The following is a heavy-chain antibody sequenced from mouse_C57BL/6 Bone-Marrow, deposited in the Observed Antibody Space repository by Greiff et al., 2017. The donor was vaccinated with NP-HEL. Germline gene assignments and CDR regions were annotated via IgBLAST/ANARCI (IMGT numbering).Heavy chain of an antibody. CDR1: GFSLTSYA. CDR2: IWTGGGP. J-gene: IGHJ4*01. V-gene: IGHV2-9-1*01. CDR3: ARTNSNYYAMDY. Sequence: QVQLKESGPGLVAPSQSLSITCTVSGFSLTSYAISWVRQPPGKGLEWLGVIWTGGGPNYNAALKSRLSISKDNSKSQVFLKMNSLQTDDTARYYFARTNSNYYAMDYWGQGTSVTVSS. D-gene: IGHD2-5*01.